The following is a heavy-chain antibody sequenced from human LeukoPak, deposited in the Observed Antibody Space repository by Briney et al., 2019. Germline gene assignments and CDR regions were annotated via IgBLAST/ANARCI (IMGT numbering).Heavy chain of an antibody. CDR2: ISGSGGST. CDR1: GFTFSSYA. CDR3: AKDLAVSSSQSDPYYFDY. D-gene: IGHD6-13*01. Sequence: PGGSLRLSCAASGFTFSSYAMSWVRQAPGKGLEWVSAISGSGGSTYYADSVKGRFTISRDNSKNTLYLQMNSLRAEDTAVYYCAKDLAVSSSQSDPYYFDYWGQGTLVTVSS. J-gene: IGHJ4*02. V-gene: IGHV3-23*01.